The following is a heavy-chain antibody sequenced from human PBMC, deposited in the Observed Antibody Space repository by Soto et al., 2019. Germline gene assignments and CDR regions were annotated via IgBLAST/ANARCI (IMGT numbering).Heavy chain of an antibody. CDR2: LWNDGYTK. D-gene: IGHD4-17*01. V-gene: IGHV3-33*01. CDR1: GFTLSRNG. J-gene: IGHJ4*02. Sequence: QVQLVQSGGGVVQPGGSLRLSCAASGFTLSRNGMHWVRQAPGKGLEWVAILWNDGYTKYYADSVQGRFAISRDSSKNTLYLQMNSLRVDDTAVYYCARDYGDLGYDSWGQGTLVNVSS. CDR3: ARDYGDLGYDS.